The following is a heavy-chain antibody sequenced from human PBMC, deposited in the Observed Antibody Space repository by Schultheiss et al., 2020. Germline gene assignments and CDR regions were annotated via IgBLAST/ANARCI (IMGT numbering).Heavy chain of an antibody. V-gene: IGHV1-2*02. CDR2: INPNSGGT. Sequence: ASVKVSCKASGYIFRDYYIHWLRQAPGQGLEWMGWINPNSGGTNYAQKFQGRVTMTRDTSTSTAYMELSSLRSEDTAVYYCAKQQWLVGYWGQGTLVTVSS. D-gene: IGHD6-19*01. CDR3: AKQQWLVGY. J-gene: IGHJ4*02. CDR1: GYIFRDYY.